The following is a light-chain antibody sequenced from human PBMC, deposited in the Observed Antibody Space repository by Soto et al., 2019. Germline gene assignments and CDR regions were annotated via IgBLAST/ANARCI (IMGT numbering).Light chain of an antibody. J-gene: IGKJ5*01. Sequence: EIVLTPSPGTLSVSPGERATLSCRASQSVSSGYLAWYQQKPGQAHRLIIYGAYTRATGIPDRFSGSGSGTDFTLTIRRLEPADFAVYYCQQYSSSPSITFGQGRRLEIK. CDR1: QSVSSGY. V-gene: IGKV3-20*01. CDR2: GAY. CDR3: QQYSSSPSIT.